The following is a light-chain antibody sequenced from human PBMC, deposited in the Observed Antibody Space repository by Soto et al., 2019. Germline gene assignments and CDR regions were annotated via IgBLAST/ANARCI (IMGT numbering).Light chain of an antibody. CDR2: DVS. CDR3: SSYTGSSTLVL. Sequence: QSALTQPASVSGSPGQSITISCTGTSSDVGGYNYVSWYQQRPGKAPKVMIYDVSNRPSGVSNRFSGSKSGNTASLTISGLQAEDEADYYCSSYTGSSTLVLFGGGTKLTVL. J-gene: IGLJ2*01. CDR1: SSDVGGYNY. V-gene: IGLV2-14*01.